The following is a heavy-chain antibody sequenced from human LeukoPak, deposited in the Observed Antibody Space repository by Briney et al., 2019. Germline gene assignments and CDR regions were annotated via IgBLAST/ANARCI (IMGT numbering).Heavy chain of an antibody. CDR2: FDPEEDEI. Sequence: ASVKVSCKVSGYTLNEISMRWVRQAPGKGLEWMGGFDPEEDEITYPQKFQGRVTMTEDTSTDTAYMELSSLRSEDTAVYYCAAYISVDTNREFDYWGQGTLVTVSS. V-gene: IGHV1-24*01. J-gene: IGHJ4*02. CDR1: GYTLNEIS. D-gene: IGHD1-14*01. CDR3: AAYISVDTNREFDY.